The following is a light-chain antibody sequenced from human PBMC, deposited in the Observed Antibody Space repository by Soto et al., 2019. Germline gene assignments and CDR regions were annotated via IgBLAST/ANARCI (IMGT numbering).Light chain of an antibody. V-gene: IGLV1-47*01. CDR1: SSDVGSNY. CDR3: AAWDDSMSGHWV. CDR2: RNN. Sequence: QSVLTQPPSASGTPGQRVTISCSGTSSDVGSNYVYWYQQLPGTAPKLLIYRNNHRPSGVPDRFSCSNSGTSASLAISGRRYEDEADYYCAAWDDSMSGHWVFGAGTKLTVL. J-gene: IGLJ3*02.